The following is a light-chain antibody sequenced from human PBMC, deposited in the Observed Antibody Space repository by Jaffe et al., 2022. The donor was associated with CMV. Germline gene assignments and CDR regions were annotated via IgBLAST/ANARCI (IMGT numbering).Light chain of an antibody. CDR2: YKSDSDK. J-gene: IGLJ2*01. V-gene: IGLV5-45*03. Sequence: QAVLTQPSSLSASPGASASLTCTLRSGISVGTYNIYWYQQKSGSPPQYLLRYKSDSDKQQGSGVPSRFSGSKDASANAGILLISGLQSEDEADYYCAIWYSSASVIFGGGTKLTVL. CDR3: AIWYSSASVI. CDR1: SGISVGTYN.